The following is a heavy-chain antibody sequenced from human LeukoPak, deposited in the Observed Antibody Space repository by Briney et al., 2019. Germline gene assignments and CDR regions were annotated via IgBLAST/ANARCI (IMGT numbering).Heavy chain of an antibody. CDR2: ISGSGGGT. J-gene: IGHJ4*02. CDR3: AKVGYSSSLTPFDY. D-gene: IGHD6-13*01. V-gene: IGHV3-23*01. CDR1: GFTFSSYA. Sequence: GGSLRLSCAASGFTFSSYAMSWVRQAPGKGLEWVSAISGSGGGTYYADSVKGRFTISRDNSKNTLYLQMNSLRAEDTAVYYCAKVGYSSSLTPFDYWGQGTLVTVSS.